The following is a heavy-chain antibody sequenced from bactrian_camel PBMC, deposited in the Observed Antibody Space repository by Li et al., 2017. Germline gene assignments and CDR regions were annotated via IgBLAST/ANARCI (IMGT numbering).Heavy chain of an antibody. Sequence: HVQLVESGGGSVQAGGSLRLSCTYSEVINNNYWMAWFRQAPGKEREGVAVISFGGGITYYADSVKGRFTISLDNAKNTLYLHMNSLKPEDTAMYYCAEGRGSRGEHCYSLNYWGQGTQVT. D-gene: IGHD6*01. J-gene: IGHJ4*01. V-gene: IGHV3S1*01. CDR2: ISFGGGIT. CDR3: AEGRGSRGEHCYSLNY. CDR1: EVINNNYW.